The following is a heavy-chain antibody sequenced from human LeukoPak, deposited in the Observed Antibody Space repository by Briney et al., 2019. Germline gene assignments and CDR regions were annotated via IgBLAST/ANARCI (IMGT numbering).Heavy chain of an antibody. CDR3: ARDRAAREFDY. V-gene: IGHV4-61*02. CDR2: IYASGST. D-gene: IGHD2-15*01. CDR1: GGSISSGSYY. J-gene: IGHJ4*02. Sequence: SETLSLTCIVSGGSISSGSYYWSWIRQPAGKGLEWIGRIYASGSTNYNPSLKSRVTISVDTSKNQFSLKLSSVTAADTAVYYCARDRAAREFDYWGQGTLVTVSS.